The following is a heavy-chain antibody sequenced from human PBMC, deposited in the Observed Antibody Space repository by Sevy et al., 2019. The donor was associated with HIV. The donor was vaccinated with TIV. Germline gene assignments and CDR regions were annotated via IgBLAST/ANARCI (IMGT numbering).Heavy chain of an antibody. CDR1: GFTFNNYA. V-gene: IGHV3-23*01. Sequence: GGFLRLSCAASGFTFNNYAMSWVRQAPGKGLEWVSAISSSGGSTYYADSVKGRFTISRDNSKNTLYLQMNSLRAEDTAIYYCAKDEKYQLPRGTFDYWGQGTLVTVSS. D-gene: IGHD2-2*01. J-gene: IGHJ4*02. CDR2: ISSSGGST. CDR3: AKDEKYQLPRGTFDY.